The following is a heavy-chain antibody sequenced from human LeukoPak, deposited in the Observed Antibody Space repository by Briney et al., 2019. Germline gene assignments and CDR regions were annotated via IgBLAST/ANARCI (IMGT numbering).Heavy chain of an antibody. Sequence: ASVKVSCKASGYTSTGYYMHWVRQAPGQGLEWMGWINPNSGGTNYAQKFQGRVTMTRDTSIGTAYMELSRLRSDDTAVYYCARDPPEGIWGVVDYGMDVWGQGTTVTVSS. CDR2: INPNSGGT. J-gene: IGHJ6*02. D-gene: IGHD3-3*02. V-gene: IGHV1-2*02. CDR1: GYTSTGYY. CDR3: ARDPPEGIWGVVDYGMDV.